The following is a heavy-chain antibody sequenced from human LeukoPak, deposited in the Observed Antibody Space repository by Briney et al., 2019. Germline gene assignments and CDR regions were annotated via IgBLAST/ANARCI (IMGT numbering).Heavy chain of an antibody. Sequence: GGSLRLSCAASGFTFSSYAMHWVRQAPGKGLEWVAVISYDGSNKYYADSVKGRFTISRDNSKNTLYLQMNSLRAEDTAVYYCASLPTRGSYFDYWGQGTLVTVSS. V-gene: IGHV3-30-3*01. CDR3: ASLPTRGSYFDY. D-gene: IGHD1-26*01. CDR1: GFTFSSYA. J-gene: IGHJ4*02. CDR2: ISYDGSNK.